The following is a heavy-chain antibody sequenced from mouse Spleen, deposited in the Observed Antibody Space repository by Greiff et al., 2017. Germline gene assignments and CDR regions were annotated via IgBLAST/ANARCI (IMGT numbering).Heavy chain of an antibody. D-gene: IGHD1-1*01. CDR1: GYSITSGYY. Sequence: ESGPGLVKPSQSLSLTCSVTGYSITSGYYWNWIRQFPGNKLEWMGYISYDGSNNYNPSLKNRISITRDTSKNQFFLKLNSVTTEDTATYYCASYYYEAWFAYWGQGTLVTVSA. J-gene: IGHJ3*01. CDR2: ISYDGSN. V-gene: IGHV3-6*01. CDR3: ASYYYEAWFAY.